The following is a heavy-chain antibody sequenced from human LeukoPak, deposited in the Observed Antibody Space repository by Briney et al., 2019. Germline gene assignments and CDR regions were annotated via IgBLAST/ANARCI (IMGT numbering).Heavy chain of an antibody. CDR2: TYYRSKWYN. J-gene: IGHJ4*02. V-gene: IGHV6-1*01. D-gene: IGHD2-15*01. CDR3: ARGGKPVVYFDY. Sequence: SQTLSLTCAISGDSVSSNSAAWNWIRQSPSRGLEWLGRTYYRSKWYNEYPVSVKSRITIYPDTSKNQFSLQLNSVTPEDTAVYYCARGGKPVVYFDYWGQGTLVTVSS. CDR1: GDSVSSNSAA.